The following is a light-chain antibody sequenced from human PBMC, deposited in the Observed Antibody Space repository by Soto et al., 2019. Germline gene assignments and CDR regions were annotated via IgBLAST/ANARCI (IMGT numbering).Light chain of an antibody. CDR1: KSLLFNSNNKNY. J-gene: IGKJ2*01. Sequence: DIVMTQSPDSLAVSLGERATVNCKSSKSLLFNSNNKNYLAWYQQKPGQPPKLLIYWASTRESGVPDRFSGSGSGTDFTLTISSLQAEDVAVYYCQQYYSTPYTFGQGTKLEIK. CDR2: WAS. CDR3: QQYYSTPYT. V-gene: IGKV4-1*01.